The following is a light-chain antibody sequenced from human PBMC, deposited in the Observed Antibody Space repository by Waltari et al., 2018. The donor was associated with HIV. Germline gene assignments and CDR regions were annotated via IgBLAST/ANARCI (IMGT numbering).Light chain of an antibody. CDR1: SRDVGGYNY. CDR2: EVS. V-gene: IGLV2-14*01. CDR3: SSYTSSSTYV. Sequence: QSALTQPASVSGSPGQSINISCTGTSRDVGGYNYVSWSQQHPGKAPKLMIYEVSNRPSGVSNRFSGSKSGNTASLTISGLQAEDEADYYCSSYTSSSTYVFGTGTKVTVL. J-gene: IGLJ1*01.